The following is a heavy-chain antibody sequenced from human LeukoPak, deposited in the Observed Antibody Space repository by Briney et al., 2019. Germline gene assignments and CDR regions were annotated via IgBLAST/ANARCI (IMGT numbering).Heavy chain of an antibody. CDR1: GYTFTSYG. CDR3: ARRVAVARRDAFDI. J-gene: IGHJ3*02. Sequence: ASVKLSCTASGYTFTSYGISWVRQAPGQGLEWMAWISSYNGNTNYAQKLKGRVTMSTDTSTGTAYMELRSLRSDDTAVYYCARRVAVARRDAFDIWGQGTMVTVSS. D-gene: IGHD6-19*01. CDR2: ISSYNGNT. V-gene: IGHV1-18*04.